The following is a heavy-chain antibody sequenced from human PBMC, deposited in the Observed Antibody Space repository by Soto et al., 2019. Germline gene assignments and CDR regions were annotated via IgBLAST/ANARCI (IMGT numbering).Heavy chain of an antibody. V-gene: IGHV3-23*01. CDR3: AKETGTTPSYFDN. J-gene: IGHJ4*02. D-gene: IGHD1-7*01. CDR2: ISQSGGST. CDR1: GFTFSNYA. Sequence: EVQLLESGGGFVQPGGSLRVSCAASGFTFSNYAMSWVRQAPGKGLEWVSSISQSGGSTHYTDSVKGRFTIFRDNSKNSLHLHMNSLRAEDTAVYYCAKETGTTPSYFDNWGQGTVVTVSS.